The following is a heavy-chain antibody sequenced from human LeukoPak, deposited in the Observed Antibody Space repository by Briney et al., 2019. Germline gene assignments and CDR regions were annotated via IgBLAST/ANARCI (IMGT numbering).Heavy chain of an antibody. J-gene: IGHJ4*02. CDR2: IYYSGST. Sequence: SETLSLTCTVSGGSISSSYYYWGWIRQPPGKGLEWIGSIYYSGSTYYNPSLKSRVTISVDTSKNQFSLKLRSVTAADTAVYYCARGRGQLVDYWGQGTLVTVSS. V-gene: IGHV4-39*01. CDR3: ARGRGQLVDY. D-gene: IGHD6-6*01. CDR1: GGSISSSYYY.